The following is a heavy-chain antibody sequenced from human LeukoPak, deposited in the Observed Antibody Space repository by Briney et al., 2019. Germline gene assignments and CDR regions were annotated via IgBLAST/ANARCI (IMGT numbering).Heavy chain of an antibody. V-gene: IGHV3-23*01. J-gene: IGHJ5*02. CDR1: GLTFSSYG. D-gene: IGHD3-10*01. CDR2: ITGGGGTT. Sequence: PGGSLRLSCEASGLTFSSYGMSWVRQAPGKGLQWVSAITGGGGTTYYADSVKGRFTISRDNSKNTLYLQMSSLRAEDTAVYYCAKNLIRGATNWFDPWGQGTLVTVSS. CDR3: AKNLIRGATNWFDP.